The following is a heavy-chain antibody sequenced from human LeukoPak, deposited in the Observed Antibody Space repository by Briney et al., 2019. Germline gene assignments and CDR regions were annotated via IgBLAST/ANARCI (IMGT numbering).Heavy chain of an antibody. D-gene: IGHD2-15*01. CDR3: ARGPGGYCSGGSRGVLAKY. V-gene: IGHV1-46*01. CDR1: GYTFTSYY. Sequence: ASVKVSCKASGYTFTSYYMHWVRQAPGQGLEWMGIINPSGGSTSYAQKFQGRVTMTRDMSTSTVYMELSSLRSEDTAVYYCARGPGGYCSGGSRGVLAKYWGQGTLVTVSS. CDR2: INPSGGST. J-gene: IGHJ4*02.